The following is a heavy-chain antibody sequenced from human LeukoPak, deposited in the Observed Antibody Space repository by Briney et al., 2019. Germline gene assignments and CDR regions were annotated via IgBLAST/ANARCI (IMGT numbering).Heavy chain of an antibody. Sequence: GGSLRLSCAASGFTSSSYSVNWVRQAPGKGLEWVSYISSSSSTIYYADSVKGRFTISRDNAKNSLYLQMNSLRAEDTAVYYCASFSGSYDYFDYWGQGTLVTVSS. CDR3: ASFSGSYDYFDY. D-gene: IGHD1-26*01. CDR2: ISSSSSTI. V-gene: IGHV3-48*01. J-gene: IGHJ4*02. CDR1: GFTSSSYS.